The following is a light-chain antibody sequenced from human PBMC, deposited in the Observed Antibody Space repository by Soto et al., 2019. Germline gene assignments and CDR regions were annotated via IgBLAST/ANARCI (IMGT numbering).Light chain of an antibody. Sequence: QSVLTQPPSVSGAPGQRVTISCTGSSSNIGAGYDVHWYQQLPGTAPKLLIYGNSNRPSGVPDRLSGSKSSTSASLAITGLQAEDEDDYSCQSYDSSLSGLVFGTGTKVTVL. CDR2: GNS. CDR1: SSNIGAGYD. J-gene: IGLJ1*01. CDR3: QSYDSSLSGLV. V-gene: IGLV1-40*01.